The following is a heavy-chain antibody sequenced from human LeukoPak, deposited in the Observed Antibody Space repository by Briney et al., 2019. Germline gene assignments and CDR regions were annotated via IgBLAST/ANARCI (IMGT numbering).Heavy chain of an antibody. J-gene: IGHJ4*02. V-gene: IGHV3-33*01. CDR2: IWYDGSNK. CDR1: GFTFSSYG. Sequence: GGSLRLSCAASGFTFSSYGMHWVRQAPGKGLEWVAVIWYDGSNKYYADSVKGRFTISRDNSKNTLYLQMNGLRAEDTAVYYCATYRRGYHDSSESYYFDYWGQGTLVTVSS. D-gene: IGHD3-22*01. CDR3: ATYRRGYHDSSESYYFDY.